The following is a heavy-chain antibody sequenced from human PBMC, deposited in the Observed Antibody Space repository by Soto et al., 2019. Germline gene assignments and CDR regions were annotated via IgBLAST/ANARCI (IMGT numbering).Heavy chain of an antibody. CDR1: GGTFSSYT. Sequence: QVQLVQSGPEVKKPGSSVRVSCTASGGTFSSYTINWVRQVPGQGPEWMGRSIPMLGMSNYVQKFQGRVMMFADKSTNTVYMELSSLRSEDTAIYYCATNYGSGSAHFDYWGQGTLVTVSS. J-gene: IGHJ4*02. CDR2: SIPMLGMS. V-gene: IGHV1-69*02. D-gene: IGHD3-10*01. CDR3: ATNYGSGSAHFDY.